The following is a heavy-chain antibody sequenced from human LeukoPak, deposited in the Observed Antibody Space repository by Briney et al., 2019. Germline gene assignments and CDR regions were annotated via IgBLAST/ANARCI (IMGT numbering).Heavy chain of an antibody. J-gene: IGHJ3*02. Sequence: SETLSLTCVVSGXSISSGGSSWSWIRQPPGKGLEWIGYIYHSGSTYYNPSLKSRVTISVDRSKNQFSLDLSSVTAADTAVYYCARVISDSTDAFDIWGQGTMVTVSS. CDR3: ARVISDSTDAFDI. D-gene: IGHD3-3*02. CDR1: GXSISSGGSS. V-gene: IGHV4-30-2*01. CDR2: IYHSGST.